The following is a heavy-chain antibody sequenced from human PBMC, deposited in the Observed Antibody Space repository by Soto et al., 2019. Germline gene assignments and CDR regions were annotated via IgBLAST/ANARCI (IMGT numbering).Heavy chain of an antibody. CDR1: GLLLNPYS. Sequence: GSRRLPVTISGLLLNPYSMHWVRPAPGKGLEWVAVMSHDGSRTYYADSVKGRFTISRDNSKNTLYLQLSSLRIEDTAVYYCARPGSGYDVLTGHYFYYYHAMDVWGQGTTVSVSS. CDR3: ARPGSGYDVLTGHYFYYYHAMDV. J-gene: IGHJ6*02. D-gene: IGHD3-9*01. CDR2: MSHDGSRT. V-gene: IGHV3-30-3*01.